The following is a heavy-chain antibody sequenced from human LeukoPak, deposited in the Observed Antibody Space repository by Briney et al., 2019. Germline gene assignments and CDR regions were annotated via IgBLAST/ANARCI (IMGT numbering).Heavy chain of an antibody. Sequence: GPSLRLSCAVSGFTIANHGMHWVRQAPGRGLEWVAVISHDGAAVYYGDSVKGRLTISRDNSNNTLYLQMNSLRVEDTAVYYCAKDWGSSGWYNWFDPWGQGTLVTVSS. V-gene: IGHV3-30*18. D-gene: IGHD6-19*01. CDR1: GFTIANHG. J-gene: IGHJ5*02. CDR2: ISHDGAAV. CDR3: AKDWGSSGWYNWFDP.